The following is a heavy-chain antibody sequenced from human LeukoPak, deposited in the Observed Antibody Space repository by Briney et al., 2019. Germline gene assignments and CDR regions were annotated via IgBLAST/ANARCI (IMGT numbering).Heavy chain of an antibody. CDR3: ARLSSSGGGFDY. CDR2: ISSSSSYI. V-gene: IGHV3-21*01. CDR1: GFTVSSNY. J-gene: IGHJ4*02. Sequence: PGGSLRLSCAASGFTVSSNYMSWVRQAPGKGLEWVSSISSSSSYIYYADSVKGRFTISRDNAKNSLYLQMNSLRAEDTAVYYCARLSSSGGGFDYWGQGTLVTVSS. D-gene: IGHD6-19*01.